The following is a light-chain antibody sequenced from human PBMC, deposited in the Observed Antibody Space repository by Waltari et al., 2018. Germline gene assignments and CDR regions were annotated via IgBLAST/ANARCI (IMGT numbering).Light chain of an antibody. V-gene: IGKV3-20*01. CDR3: QQYDGSAVT. CDR2: STS. J-gene: IGKJ4*01. Sequence: IVLTQSPDTLSLSPGERATLSCRASQSVTSISLAWYQQKPGQAPRLLIYSTSSRATDFSDRFSGSESGTDFTLTINRLEPEDSSVYHCQQYDGSAVTSGGGTRVAIK. CDR1: QSVTSIS.